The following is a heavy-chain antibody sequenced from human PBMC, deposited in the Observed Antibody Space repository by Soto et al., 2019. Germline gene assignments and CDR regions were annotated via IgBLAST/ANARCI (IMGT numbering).Heavy chain of an antibody. D-gene: IGHD1-26*01. J-gene: IGHJ4*02. CDR2: IKSKTDGGTT. CDR3: TSEVEWVLLQSSFDY. V-gene: IGHV3-15*01. CDR1: GFTFSNAW. Sequence: GGSLRLSCAASGFTFSNAWMSWVRQAPGKGLEWVGRIKSKTDGGTTDYAAHVKGKFTISRDDSKNTLYLQMNSLQTEDTAVYYCTSEVEWVLLQSSFDYWGQGTLVTVSS.